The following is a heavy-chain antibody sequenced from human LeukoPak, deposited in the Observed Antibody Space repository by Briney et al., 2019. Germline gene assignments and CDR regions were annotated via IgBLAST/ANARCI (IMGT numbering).Heavy chain of an antibody. Sequence: GGSLRLSCAASGFTFSSYAMHWVRQAPGKGLEWVAVISYDGSNKYYADSVKGRFTISRDNAKKSLYLQMNSLRAEDTAVYFCARVLGCTNGVCHDAFDIWGQGTVVTVSS. V-gene: IGHV3-30*04. D-gene: IGHD2-8*01. CDR3: ARVLGCTNGVCHDAFDI. J-gene: IGHJ3*02. CDR1: GFTFSSYA. CDR2: ISYDGSNK.